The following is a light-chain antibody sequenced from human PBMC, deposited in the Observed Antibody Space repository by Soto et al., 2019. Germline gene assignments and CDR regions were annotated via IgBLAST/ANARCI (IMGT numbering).Light chain of an antibody. CDR3: QQSYSTPRT. CDR2: AAS. J-gene: IGKJ2*01. V-gene: IGKV1-39*01. CDR1: QSISTY. Sequence: DIQMTPSPSSLSASIGDRVTITCRASQSISTYLNWYQHKPGKAPKLLIYAASSLQSGVPSKFSGSGSGTDFTLTISSLQPEEFATYYCQQSYSTPRTFGQGTKLEIK.